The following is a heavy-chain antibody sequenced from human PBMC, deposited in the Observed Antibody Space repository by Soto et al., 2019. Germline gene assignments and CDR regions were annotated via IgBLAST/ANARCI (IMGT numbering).Heavy chain of an antibody. Sequence: QVQLQQWGAGLLKPSETLSLTCTVNGGSLTGYYWSWIRQPPGKGLEWIGEVKDGGSTNYSPSLRGRVSISADTSKNHFSVGLNSVTAADRAVYFCARGQEGIVATHWDQGALVTVSP. CDR2: VKDGGST. CDR3: ARGQEGIVATH. V-gene: IGHV4-34*01. CDR1: GGSLTGYY. J-gene: IGHJ4*02. D-gene: IGHD5-12*01.